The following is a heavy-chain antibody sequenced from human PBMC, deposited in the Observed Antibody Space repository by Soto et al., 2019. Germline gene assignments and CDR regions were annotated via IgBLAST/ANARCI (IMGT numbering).Heavy chain of an antibody. CDR3: ARAEISSSGWSYYFDY. Sequence: QVQLVQSGAEVKKPGSSVKVSCKASGGTFSSYAISWVRQAPGQGLEWMGGIIPIFGTANYAQKFQGRVTITADESTSTDYMELSSLRSEDTAVYYCARAEISSSGWSYYFDYWGQGTLVTVSS. CDR2: IIPIFGTA. J-gene: IGHJ4*02. CDR1: GGTFSSYA. V-gene: IGHV1-69*01. D-gene: IGHD6-19*01.